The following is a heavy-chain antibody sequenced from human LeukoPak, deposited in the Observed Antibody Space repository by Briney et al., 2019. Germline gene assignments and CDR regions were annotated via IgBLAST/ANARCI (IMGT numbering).Heavy chain of an antibody. CDR1: GFSFSSYG. V-gene: IGHV3-30*02. CDR2: IRYDGSNK. Sequence: GGSLRLSCAASGFSFSSYGMHWVRQAPGKGLEWVAFIRYDGSNKYYADSVKGRFTISRDNSKNTLYLQMNSLRAEDTAVYYCAKDLNDFWSGYSYGNNWFDPWGQGTLVTVSS. J-gene: IGHJ5*02. D-gene: IGHD3-3*01. CDR3: AKDLNDFWSGYSYGNNWFDP.